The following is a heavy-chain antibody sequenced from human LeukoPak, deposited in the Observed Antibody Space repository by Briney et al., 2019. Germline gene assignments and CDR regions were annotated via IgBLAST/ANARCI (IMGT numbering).Heavy chain of an antibody. CDR1: GFTFSSYW. Sequence: GGSLRLSCAAAGFTFSSYWMSWVRQAPGEGLEWVANIKQDGSEKNYRDSVKGRFTVSRDDAKTSLYLQMNSLRAEDTAVYYCAELGITMIGGVWGKGTTVTISS. CDR2: IKQDGSEK. V-gene: IGHV3-7*01. CDR3: AELGITMIGGV. D-gene: IGHD3-10*02. J-gene: IGHJ6*04.